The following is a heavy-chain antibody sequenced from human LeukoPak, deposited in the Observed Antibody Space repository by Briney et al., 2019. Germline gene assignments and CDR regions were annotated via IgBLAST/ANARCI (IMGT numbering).Heavy chain of an antibody. CDR2: ISYDGSNK. V-gene: IGHV3-30*18. CDR1: GFTFSSYG. CDR3: AKDLTGGWYGGYYFDY. D-gene: IGHD6-19*01. J-gene: IGHJ4*02. Sequence: GGSLRLSCAASGFTFSSYGMHWVRQAPGKGLEWVAVISYDGSNKYYADSVKGRFTISRDNSKNTLYLQMNSLRAEDTAVYYCAKDLTGGWYGGYYFDYWGQGTLVTVSS.